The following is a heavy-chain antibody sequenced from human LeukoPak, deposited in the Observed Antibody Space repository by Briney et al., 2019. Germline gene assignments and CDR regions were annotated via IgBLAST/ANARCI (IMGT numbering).Heavy chain of an antibody. CDR2: ISDSGITT. J-gene: IGHJ4*02. D-gene: IGHD6-19*01. V-gene: IGHV3-23*01. Sequence: GGSLRLSCAASGFTFSSSAMSWVRQAPGKGLEWVSAISDSGITTYYADSVKGRFTVSRDNSKNTLYLQMNSLRAEDTALYYCAKEGPPSSGWPFDYWGQGTLVTGSS. CDR1: GFTFSSSA. CDR3: AKEGPPSSGWPFDY.